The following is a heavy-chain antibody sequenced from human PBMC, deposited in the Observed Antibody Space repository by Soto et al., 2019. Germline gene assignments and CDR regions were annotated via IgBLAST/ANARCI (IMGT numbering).Heavy chain of an antibody. Sequence: QVQLVQSGAEVKKPGSSVKVSCKASGGTFSSYAISWVRQAPGQGLEWMGGIIPIFGTANYAQKFQGRVTITADESTSTAYMELSSLRSEDTAVYYCARDKTERDIVVVPAAHVPRYYYYGMDVWGQGTTVTVSS. CDR1: GGTFSSYA. CDR3: ARDKTERDIVVVPAAHVPRYYYYGMDV. CDR2: IIPIFGTA. V-gene: IGHV1-69*01. D-gene: IGHD2-2*01. J-gene: IGHJ6*02.